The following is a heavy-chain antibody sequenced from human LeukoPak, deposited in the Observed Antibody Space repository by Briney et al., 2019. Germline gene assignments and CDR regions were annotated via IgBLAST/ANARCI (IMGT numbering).Heavy chain of an antibody. D-gene: IGHD2-21*02. CDR2: IYYSGST. V-gene: IGHV4-59*08. J-gene: IGHJ3*02. CDR3: ARHTSNCGGDCYPDAFDI. CDR1: GGSISSYY. Sequence: SETLSLTCTVSGGSISSYYWSWIRQPPGKGLEWIGYIYYSGSTNYNPSLKSRVTISVDTSKNQFSLKLSSVTAADTAVYYCARHTSNCGGDCYPDAFDIWGQGTMVTVSS.